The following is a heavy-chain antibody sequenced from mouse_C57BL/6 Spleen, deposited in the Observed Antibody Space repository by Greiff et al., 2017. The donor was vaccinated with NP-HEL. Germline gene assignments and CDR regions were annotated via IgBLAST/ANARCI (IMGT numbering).Heavy chain of an antibody. CDR2: FHPYNDDT. J-gene: IGHJ4*01. CDR1: GYTFTTYP. V-gene: IGHV1-47*01. Sequence: VQLQESGAELVKPGASVKMSCKASGYTFTTYPIEWMKQNHGKSLEWIGNFHPYNDDTKYNEKFKGKATLTVEKSSSTVYLELSRLTSDDSAVYYCARSYYYSNYPYAMDYWGQGTSVTVSS. CDR3: ARSYYYSNYPYAMDY. D-gene: IGHD2-5*01.